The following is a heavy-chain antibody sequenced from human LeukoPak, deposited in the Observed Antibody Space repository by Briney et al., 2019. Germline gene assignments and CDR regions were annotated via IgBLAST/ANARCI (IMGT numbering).Heavy chain of an antibody. J-gene: IGHJ4*02. CDR1: GGSVSSNGYY. Sequence: PETLSLTCTVSGGSVSSNGYYWGWIRQPPGKGLEWIANMYFSGSTYYNPSLKSRVTISVDTSKNQFSLKLSSVTAADTAVYYCARHHGYTYGRVDYWGQGTLVTVSS. D-gene: IGHD5-18*01. CDR2: MYFSGST. V-gene: IGHV4-39*01. CDR3: ARHHGYTYGRVDY.